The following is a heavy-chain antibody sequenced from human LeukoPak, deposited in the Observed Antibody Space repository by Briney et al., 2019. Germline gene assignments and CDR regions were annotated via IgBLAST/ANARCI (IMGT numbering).Heavy chain of an antibody. CDR3: ASLLLLQNSYLILWYSDYYGMDV. J-gene: IGHJ6*02. D-gene: IGHD3-10*01. Sequence: GGSLRLSCAASGFTFSSYAMHWVRQAPGKGLEWVAVISYDGSNKYYADSVKGRFTISRDNSKNTLYLQMNSLRAEDTAVYYCASLLLLQNSYLILWYSDYYGMDVWGQGTTVTVSS. CDR1: GFTFSSYA. CDR2: ISYDGSNK. V-gene: IGHV3-30-3*01.